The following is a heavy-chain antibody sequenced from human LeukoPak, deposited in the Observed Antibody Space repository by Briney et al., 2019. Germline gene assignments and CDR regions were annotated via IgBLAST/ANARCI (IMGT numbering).Heavy chain of an antibody. CDR3: ARGQAGNWFDP. V-gene: IGHV1-2*02. CDR1: GYTFTGYY. J-gene: IGHJ5*02. Sequence: ASVKVSCKASGYTFTGYYMHWVRQAPGQGLEWMGWINPNSGGTNYAQKFQGRVTMTRNTSISTAYLELYSLRSEDTAVYYCARGQAGNWFDPWGQGTLVTVS. CDR2: INPNSGGT.